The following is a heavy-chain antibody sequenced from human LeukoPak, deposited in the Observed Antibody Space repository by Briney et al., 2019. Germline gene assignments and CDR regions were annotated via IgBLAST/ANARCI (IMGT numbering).Heavy chain of an antibody. V-gene: IGHV1-18*01. CDR1: GYTFTSYG. CDR3: ARDLCGRALDGCSLFDY. Sequence: ASVKVSCKASGYTFTSYGISWVRQAPGQGLEWMGWISAYNGNTNYAQKLQGRVTMTTDTSTSTAYMELRSLRSDDTAVYYCARDLCGRALDGCSLFDYWGQGTLVTVSS. J-gene: IGHJ4*02. D-gene: IGHD2-15*01. CDR2: ISAYNGNT.